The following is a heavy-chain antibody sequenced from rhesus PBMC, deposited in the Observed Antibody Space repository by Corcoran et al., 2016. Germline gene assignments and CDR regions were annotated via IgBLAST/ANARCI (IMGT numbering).Heavy chain of an antibody. J-gene: IGHJ4*01. CDR2: IYWDDDK. CDR1: GFSISTSGMG. D-gene: IGHD5-12*01. V-gene: IGHV2-174*01. CDR3: ARGYSYSYGFDY. Sequence: QVTLKESGPALVKPTQTLTLTCTFSGFSISTSGMGVGWIRQPPGKAQEWLALIYWDDDKYSSTSLTSRLTNAKDTSKNQVVLTMTNMDPVDTATYYCARGYSYSYGFDYWGQGVLVTVSS.